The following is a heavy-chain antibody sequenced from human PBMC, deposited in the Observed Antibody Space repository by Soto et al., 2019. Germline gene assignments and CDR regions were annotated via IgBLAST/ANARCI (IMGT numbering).Heavy chain of an antibody. J-gene: IGHJ6*02. CDR1: GSTFSSFA. D-gene: IGHD3-16*01. V-gene: IGHV3-23*01. CDR2: ISGSGGIT. Sequence: EVQLSESGGGLVQFGGSLRLSCAASGSTFSSFAMNWVRQAPGKGLERVSSISGSGGITYYADSVKGRFTISRDNSKNTLYMQMNSLRGEDTAVYPCAKGGFWVHYGMDVWGQGTTVTVSS. CDR3: AKGGFWVHYGMDV.